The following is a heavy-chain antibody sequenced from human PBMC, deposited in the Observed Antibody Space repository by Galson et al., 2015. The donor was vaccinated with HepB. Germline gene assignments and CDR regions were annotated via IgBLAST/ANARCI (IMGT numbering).Heavy chain of an antibody. Sequence: SLRLSCAASGFTFRTYDMNWVRQAPGKGLEWVSYISGSSATIFYADSVKGRFTLSRENAKNLLYLQMNRLRSEDTAVYFCVRDHEALTVYDLPHFDHWGQGTLVTVSS. V-gene: IGHV3-48*01. CDR1: GFTFRTYD. CDR2: ISGSSATI. D-gene: IGHD2-8*01. CDR3: VRDHEALTVYDLPHFDH. J-gene: IGHJ4*02.